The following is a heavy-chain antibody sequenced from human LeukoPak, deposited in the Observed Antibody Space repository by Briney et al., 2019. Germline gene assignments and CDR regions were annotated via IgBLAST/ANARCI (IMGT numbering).Heavy chain of an antibody. CDR2: IKTKTEGGTT. Sequence: GFLRLSCAASGFTFSNAWMNWVRQAPGEGLEWVGRIKTKTEGGTTDYAAPVKGRFTISRDDSKNTVYLQMNSLKTEDTAVYYCASYGSGSHDYWGQGSLVTVSS. V-gene: IGHV3-15*01. CDR1: GFTFSNAW. J-gene: IGHJ4*02. D-gene: IGHD3-10*01. CDR3: ASYGSGSHDY.